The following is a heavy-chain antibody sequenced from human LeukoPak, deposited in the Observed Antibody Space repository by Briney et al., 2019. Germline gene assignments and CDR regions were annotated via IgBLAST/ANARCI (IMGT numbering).Heavy chain of an antibody. Sequence: PGRSLRLSCAASGFTFSSYAMHWVRQAPGKGLEWVANIERDGSDKYYVNSVKGRFTISRDNTKNTLYLQMNSLRAEDTAFYYCARRSAPCGLDYWGQGTLVTVSS. J-gene: IGHJ4*02. CDR1: GFTFSSYA. V-gene: IGHV3-7*03. D-gene: IGHD3/OR15-3a*01. CDR2: IERDGSDK. CDR3: ARRSAPCGLDY.